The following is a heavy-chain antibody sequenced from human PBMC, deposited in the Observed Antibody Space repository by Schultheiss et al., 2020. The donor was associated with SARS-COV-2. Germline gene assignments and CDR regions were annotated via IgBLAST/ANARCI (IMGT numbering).Heavy chain of an antibody. CDR1: GGSISSSNW. V-gene: IGHV4-4*02. Sequence: SETLSLTCAVSGGSISSSNWWSWVRQPPGKGLEWIGEIYHSGSTNYNPSLKSRVTISVDPSKNQFSLKLSSVTAADTAVYYCARGTVVVVAATHFDYWGQGTLVTVSS. CDR2: IYHSGST. CDR3: ARGTVVVVAATHFDY. D-gene: IGHD2-15*01. J-gene: IGHJ4*02.